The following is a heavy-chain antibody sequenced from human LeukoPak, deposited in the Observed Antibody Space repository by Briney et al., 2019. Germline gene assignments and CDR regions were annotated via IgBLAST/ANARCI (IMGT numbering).Heavy chain of an antibody. Sequence: ASVKVSCKASGYTFTGYYMHWVRQAPGQGLEWMGWINPNSGGTNYAQKFQGRVTMTRDTSNSTAYMELSRLRSDDTAVYYCARDRVSMVRGVTIGPFFDYWGQGTLVTVSS. CDR2: INPNSGGT. V-gene: IGHV1-2*02. J-gene: IGHJ4*02. D-gene: IGHD3-10*01. CDR1: GYTFTGYY. CDR3: ARDRVSMVRGVTIGPFFDY.